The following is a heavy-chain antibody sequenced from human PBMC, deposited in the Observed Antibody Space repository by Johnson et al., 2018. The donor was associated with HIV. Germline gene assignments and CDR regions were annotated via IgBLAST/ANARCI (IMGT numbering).Heavy chain of an antibody. J-gene: IGHJ3*02. Sequence: QVQLVESGGGVVQPGRSLRLSCAASGFTFSSYGMHWVRQAAGKGLEWVSYISSSGSTYYADSVKGRFTISRDNSKNTLYLQMNSLRAEDTAVYYCTTDRGYYDRSGYSRPFDIWGQGTMVIVSS. CDR3: TTDRGYYDRSGYSRPFDI. V-gene: IGHV3-NL1*01. CDR1: GFTFSSYG. D-gene: IGHD3-22*01. CDR2: ISSSGST.